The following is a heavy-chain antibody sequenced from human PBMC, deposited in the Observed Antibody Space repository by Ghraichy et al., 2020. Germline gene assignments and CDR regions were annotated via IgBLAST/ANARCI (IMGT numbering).Heavy chain of an antibody. Sequence: GSLRLSCAASGFTVSGNYMSWVRQAPGEGLEWVSVIYGASDTFYADSVRGRFTLSRHNSESTLYLQMNSLRTEDTAVYYCARGSVFSGYFYMDVWGKGTTVTVSS. D-gene: IGHD2/OR15-2a*01. J-gene: IGHJ6*03. CDR2: IYGASDT. CDR1: GFTVSGNY. CDR3: ARGSVFSGYFYMDV. V-gene: IGHV3-53*04.